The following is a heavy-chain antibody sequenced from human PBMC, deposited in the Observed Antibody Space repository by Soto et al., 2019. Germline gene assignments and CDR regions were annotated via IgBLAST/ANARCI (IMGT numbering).Heavy chain of an antibody. CDR2: ISWDSDTI. J-gene: IGHJ3*02. V-gene: IGHV3-9*01. CDR1: GFTFDDYA. CDR3: AKDMTPNYSESNAYAAFDK. Sequence: EVQLVEAGGGLVQPGRSPRLSCAGSGFTFDDYAMHWVRQAAGKGLEWVSGISWDSDTIEYADSVQGRFTISRDNAKNSLYLQMNSLRLEDTALYFCAKDMTPNYSESNAYAAFDKWGLGTMITVSS. D-gene: IGHD3-22*01.